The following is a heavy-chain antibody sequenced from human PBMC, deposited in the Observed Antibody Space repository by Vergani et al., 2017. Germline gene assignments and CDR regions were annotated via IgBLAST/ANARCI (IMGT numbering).Heavy chain of an antibody. V-gene: IGHV1-18*01. Sequence: QVQLVQSGAEVKKPGASVKVSCKASGYTFTSYGISWVRQAPGQGLEWMGWISAYYGNTNYAQKLQGIVTMTTDTSTSTAYMERRSLRSDDTAVYYCAREGIVVVPAAMPDYYYYGMDVWGQGTTVTVSS. CDR1: GYTFTSYG. J-gene: IGHJ6*02. CDR2: ISAYYGNT. D-gene: IGHD2-2*01. CDR3: AREGIVVVPAAMPDYYYYGMDV.